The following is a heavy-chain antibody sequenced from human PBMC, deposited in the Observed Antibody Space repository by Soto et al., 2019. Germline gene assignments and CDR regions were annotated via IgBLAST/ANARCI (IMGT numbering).Heavy chain of an antibody. CDR1: GYTFPNHD. CDR3: VTDKSNLGLFDL. Sequence: QVHLVQSGGEVKNLGASVKVSCKASGYTFPNHDISWVRQAPGQGLEWMGWINAYSISTNYAQKFQGRVTMTTDTSTSTAYMELRSLRTDDTAMYYCVTDKSNLGLFDLWGQGTQVTVSS. V-gene: IGHV1-18*01. CDR2: INAYSIST. J-gene: IGHJ5*02.